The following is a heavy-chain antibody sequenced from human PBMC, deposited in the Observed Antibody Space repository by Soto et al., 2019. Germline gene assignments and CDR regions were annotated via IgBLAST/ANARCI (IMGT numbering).Heavy chain of an antibody. D-gene: IGHD6-13*01. V-gene: IGHV3-23*01. CDR1: GFTFSSYA. Sequence: GGSLRLSCAASGFTFSSYAMSWVRQAPGKGLEWVSAISGSGGSTYYADSVKGRFTIPRDNSKNTLYLQMNSLRAEDTAVYYCARIAAAFWAFDIWGQGTMVTVSS. J-gene: IGHJ3*02. CDR3: ARIAAAFWAFDI. CDR2: ISGSGGST.